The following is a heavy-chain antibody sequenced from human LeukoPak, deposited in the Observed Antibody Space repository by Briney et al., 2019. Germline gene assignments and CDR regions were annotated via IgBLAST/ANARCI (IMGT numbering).Heavy chain of an antibody. Sequence: ASVKVSCKASGYTFTGYYMHWERQAPGQGLEWMGRINPNSGGTNYAQKFQGRVTMTRDTSISTAYMELSRLRSDDTAVYYCARVRTYYYDSSGSWDYWGQGTLVTVSS. V-gene: IGHV1-2*06. CDR1: GYTFTGYY. J-gene: IGHJ4*02. CDR3: ARVRTYYYDSSGSWDY. D-gene: IGHD3-22*01. CDR2: INPNSGGT.